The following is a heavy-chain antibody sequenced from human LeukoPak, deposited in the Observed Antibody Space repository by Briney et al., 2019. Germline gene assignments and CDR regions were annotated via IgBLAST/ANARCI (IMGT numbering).Heavy chain of an antibody. CDR2: ISWNSGSI. V-gene: IGHV3-9*01. J-gene: IGHJ3*02. CDR1: GFTFDDYA. D-gene: IGHD3-22*01. CDR3: AKDRYYDSSGYHAFDI. Sequence: GGSLRLSCAASGFTFDDYAMHWVRQAPGKGLEWVSGISWNSGSIGYADSVKGRFTISRDNAKNSLYLQMNSLRAEDTALYYCAKDRYYDSSGYHAFDIWGQGTMVTVSS.